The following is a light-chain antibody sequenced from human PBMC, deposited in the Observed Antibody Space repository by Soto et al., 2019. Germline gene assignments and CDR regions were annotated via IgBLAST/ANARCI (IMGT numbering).Light chain of an antibody. Sequence: QSLLTQPASVSGSPGQSITISCPGTSSDVGGYNYVSWYQQHPGKAPKLMIYDVSNRPSGVSNRFSGSKSGNTASLTISELQAEDEADYYCSSYTSSSTPVFGTGTKVTVL. V-gene: IGLV2-14*01. J-gene: IGLJ1*01. CDR1: SSDVGGYNY. CDR3: SSYTSSSTPV. CDR2: DVS.